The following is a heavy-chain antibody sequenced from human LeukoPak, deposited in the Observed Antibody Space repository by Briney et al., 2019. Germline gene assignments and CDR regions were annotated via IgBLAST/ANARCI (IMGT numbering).Heavy chain of an antibody. CDR3: ARRRALLDRDSWFDP. V-gene: IGHV4-39*01. D-gene: IGHD1-14*01. CDR1: GGSISSSSYY. J-gene: IGHJ5*02. Sequence: SETLSLTCTVSGGSISSSSYYWGWIRQPPGKGLEWIGSIYYSGSTYYNPSLKSRATISVDTSKNQSSLKLSSVTAADTAVYYCARRRALLDRDSWFDPWGQGTLVTVSS. CDR2: IYYSGST.